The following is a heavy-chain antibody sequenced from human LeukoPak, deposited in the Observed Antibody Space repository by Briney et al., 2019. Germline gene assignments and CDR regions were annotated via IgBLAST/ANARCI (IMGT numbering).Heavy chain of an antibody. J-gene: IGHJ5*02. V-gene: IGHV3-7*03. Sequence: GGSLRLSCEASGFTFSSYWMSWVRQAPGKGLEWVANIKTDGSEKYYVDSVKGRFTISRDNAKNSLYLQMNSLRVEDTAVYYCARDYTGYFPWGQGTLVIVSS. CDR3: ARDYTGYFP. D-gene: IGHD3-9*01. CDR1: GFTFSSYW. CDR2: IKTDGSEK.